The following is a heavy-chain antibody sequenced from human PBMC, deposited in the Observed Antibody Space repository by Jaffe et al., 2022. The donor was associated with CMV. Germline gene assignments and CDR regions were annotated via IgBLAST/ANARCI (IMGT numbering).Heavy chain of an antibody. D-gene: IGHD2-15*01. CDR3: ARGPYCSGGSRRCYFDY. J-gene: IGHJ4*02. Sequence: QLQLQESGPGLVKPSETLSLTCTVSGGSISSSSYYWGWIRQPPGKGLEWIGSIYYSGSTYYNPSLKSRVTISVDTSKNQFSLKLSSVTAADTAVYYCARGPYCSGGSRRCYFDYWGQGTLVTVSS. CDR2: IYYSGST. V-gene: IGHV4-39*01. CDR1: GGSISSSSYY.